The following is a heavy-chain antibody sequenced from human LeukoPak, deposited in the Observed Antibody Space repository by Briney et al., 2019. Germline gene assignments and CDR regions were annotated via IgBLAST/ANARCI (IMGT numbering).Heavy chain of an antibody. J-gene: IGHJ4*02. Sequence: GGSLRLSCAASGFTFSTYAMSWVRQAPGKGLEWVSAIRGSGDSTYYADSVKGRFIISRDNSKNTLYLQMNSLRAEDTAVYYCAKVHYDFWSGYYPPLYYFDYWGQGTLVTVSS. CDR3: AKVHYDFWSGYYPPLYYFDY. D-gene: IGHD3-3*01. V-gene: IGHV3-23*01. CDR1: GFTFSTYA. CDR2: IRGSGDST.